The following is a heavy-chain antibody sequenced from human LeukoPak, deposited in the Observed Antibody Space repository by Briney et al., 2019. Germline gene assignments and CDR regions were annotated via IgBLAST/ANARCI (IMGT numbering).Heavy chain of an antibody. J-gene: IGHJ4*02. CDR3: ARVPVDILTGPSDY. D-gene: IGHD3-9*01. Sequence: ASVKVSCKASGYTFTSYGISWVRQAPGQGLEWMGWISAYNGNTNYAQKLQGRVTMTTDTSTSTAYMELRSLRSDDAAVYYCARVPVDILTGPSDYWGQGTLVTVSS. V-gene: IGHV1-18*01. CDR2: ISAYNGNT. CDR1: GYTFTSYG.